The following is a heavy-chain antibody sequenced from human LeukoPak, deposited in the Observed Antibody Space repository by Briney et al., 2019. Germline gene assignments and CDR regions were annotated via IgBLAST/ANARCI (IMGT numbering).Heavy chain of an antibody. CDR2: ISSSAGTI. CDR3: ARNPYGMDV. V-gene: IGHV3-48*03. CDR1: GFTFSSYW. J-gene: IGHJ6*02. Sequence: GGSLRLSCAASGFTFSSYWMNWVRQAPGKGLEWVSHISSSAGTIYYADSAKGRFTISRDNAKNSLYLQMNSLRAEDTAVYYCARNPYGMDVWGQGTTVTVSS.